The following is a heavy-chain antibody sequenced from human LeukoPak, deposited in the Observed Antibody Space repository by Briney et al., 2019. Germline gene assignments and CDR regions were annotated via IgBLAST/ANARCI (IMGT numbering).Heavy chain of an antibody. V-gene: IGHV4-31*03. CDR2: IYYSGST. CDR1: GGSISSGGYY. Sequence: SETLSLTCTVSGGSISSGGYYWSWIRQHPGKGLGWIGYIYYSGSTYYNPSLKSRVTISVDTSKNQFSLKLSSVTAADTAVYYCARGRYTSRSTVSGNWFDPWGQGTLVTVSS. D-gene: IGHD6-13*01. J-gene: IGHJ5*02. CDR3: ARGRYTSRSTVSGNWFDP.